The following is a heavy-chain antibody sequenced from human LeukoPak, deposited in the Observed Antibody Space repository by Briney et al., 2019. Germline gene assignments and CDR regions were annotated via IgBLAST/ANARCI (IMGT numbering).Heavy chain of an antibody. CDR3: AKAASEAVDIAYFDS. V-gene: IGHV3-30*18. D-gene: IGHD2-2*03. J-gene: IGHJ4*02. CDR1: GVAFGSYG. Sequence: PGGSLRLSCAASGVAFGSYGMHWVRQAPGKGLEGVAMISYDGSNKYYADSVKGRFAISRDNSKNTLALQMHSLRAEDTAVYYCAKAASEAVDIAYFDSWGQGTLVTVSP. CDR2: ISYDGSNK.